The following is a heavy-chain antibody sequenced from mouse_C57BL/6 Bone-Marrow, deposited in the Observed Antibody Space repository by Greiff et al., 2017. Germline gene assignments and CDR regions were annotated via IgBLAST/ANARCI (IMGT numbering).Heavy chain of an antibody. CDR2: IYPRSGNT. J-gene: IGHJ1*03. CDR1: GYTFTSYG. CDR3: ARGWLLWYFDV. V-gene: IGHV1-81*01. D-gene: IGHD2-3*01. Sequence: VKLMESGAELARPGASVKLSCKASGYTFTSYGISWVKQRTGQGLEWIGEIYPRSGNTYYNEKFKGKATLTADKSSSTAYMELRSLTSEDSAVYFCARGWLLWYFDVWGTETTVTVSS.